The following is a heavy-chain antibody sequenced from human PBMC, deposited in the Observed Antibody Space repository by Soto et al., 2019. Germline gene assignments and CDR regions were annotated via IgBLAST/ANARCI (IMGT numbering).Heavy chain of an antibody. CDR2: INHSGST. CDR1: GGSFSGYY. V-gene: IGHV4-34*01. Sequence: SETLSLTCAVYGGSFSGYYWSWIRQPPGKGLEWIGEINHSGSTNYNPSLKSRVTISVDTSKNQFSLKLSSVTAADTAVYYCARLKEAAGHVWQIDAFDIWGQGTMVTVSS. J-gene: IGHJ3*02. CDR3: ARLKEAAGHVWQIDAFDI. D-gene: IGHD6-13*01.